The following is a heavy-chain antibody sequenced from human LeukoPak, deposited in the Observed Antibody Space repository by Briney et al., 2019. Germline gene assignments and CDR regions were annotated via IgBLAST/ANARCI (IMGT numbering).Heavy chain of an antibody. D-gene: IGHD6-6*01. CDR2: IYTSGST. CDR3: AAARHYYYYMDV. Sequence: SQTLSLTCTVSGGSISSGSYYWSWIRQPAGKGLEWIGRIYTSGSTNYNPSLKSRVTISIDTSKNQFSLKLSSVTAADTAVYYCAAARHYYYYMDVWGKGTTVTVSS. J-gene: IGHJ6*03. V-gene: IGHV4-61*02. CDR1: GGSISSGSYY.